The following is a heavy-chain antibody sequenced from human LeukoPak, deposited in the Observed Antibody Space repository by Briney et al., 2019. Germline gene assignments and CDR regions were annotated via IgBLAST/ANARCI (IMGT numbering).Heavy chain of an antibody. CDR1: GFTFSSYA. Sequence: PGGSLRLSCAASGFTFSSYAMHWVRQAPGKGLGWVAVISYDGSNKYYADSVKGRFTISRDNSKNTLYLQMNSLRAEDTAVYYCARDSLGASSGLFDYWGQGTLVTVSS. D-gene: IGHD3-22*01. CDR2: ISYDGSNK. V-gene: IGHV3-30*04. J-gene: IGHJ4*02. CDR3: ARDSLGASSGLFDY.